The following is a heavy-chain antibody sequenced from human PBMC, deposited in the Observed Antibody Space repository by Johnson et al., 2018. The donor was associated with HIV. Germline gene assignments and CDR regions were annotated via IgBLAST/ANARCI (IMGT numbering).Heavy chain of an antibody. V-gene: IGHV3-30*02. D-gene: IGHD3-9*01. Sequence: QVQLVESGGGVARPGGSLRLSCAASGSNFDDYGMSWVRQAPGKGLEWVAFIRYDGSNKYYADSVKGRFTISRDNSKNTLYLQMNSLRVEDTAVYYCVRSNGRLAAFDIWGQGTMVTVSS. J-gene: IGHJ3*02. CDR3: VRSNGRLAAFDI. CDR2: IRYDGSNK. CDR1: GSNFDDYG.